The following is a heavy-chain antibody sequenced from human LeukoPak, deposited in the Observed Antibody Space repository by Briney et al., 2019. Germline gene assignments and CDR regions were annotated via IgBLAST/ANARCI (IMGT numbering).Heavy chain of an antibody. J-gene: IGHJ4*02. CDR2: ITGSSSST. CDR3: ARWRSSGSYDY. Sequence: PGGSLRLSCAASGFTFSNYAMSWVRQAPGKGLEWVSTITGSSSSTSYADSVKGRFTISRDNSKNTLYLQMNSLRAEDTAVYYCARWRSSGSYDYWGQGTLVTVSS. V-gene: IGHV3-23*01. D-gene: IGHD3-10*01. CDR1: GFTFSNYA.